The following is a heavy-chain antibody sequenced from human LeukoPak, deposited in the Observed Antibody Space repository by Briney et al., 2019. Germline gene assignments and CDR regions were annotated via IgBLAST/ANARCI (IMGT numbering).Heavy chain of an antibody. Sequence: PSETLSLTCAVYGGSFSGYYWSWIRQPPGKGLEWIGYIYYSGSTNYNPSLKSRVTISVDTSKNQFSLKLSSVTAADTAVYYCARLTYDFWSGSGYYFDYWGQGTLVTVSS. J-gene: IGHJ4*02. CDR1: GGSFSGYY. CDR2: IYYSGST. V-gene: IGHV4-59*08. D-gene: IGHD3-3*01. CDR3: ARLTYDFWSGSGYYFDY.